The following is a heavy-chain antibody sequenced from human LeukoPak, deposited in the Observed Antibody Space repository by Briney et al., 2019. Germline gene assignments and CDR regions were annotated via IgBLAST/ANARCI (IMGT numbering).Heavy chain of an antibody. J-gene: IGHJ4*02. D-gene: IGHD2-15*01. CDR1: GYTFTSYY. V-gene: IGHV1-18*04. CDR3: ARDPGSGFDY. Sequence: RASVKVSCKASGYTFTSYYMHWVRQAPGQGLEWMGWISAYNGNTNYAQKLQGRVTMTTDTSTSTAYMELRSLRSDDTAVYYCARDPGSGFDYWGQGTLVTVSS. CDR2: ISAYNGNT.